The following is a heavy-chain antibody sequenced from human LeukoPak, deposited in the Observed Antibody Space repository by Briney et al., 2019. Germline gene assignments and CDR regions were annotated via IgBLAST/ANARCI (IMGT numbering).Heavy chain of an antibody. CDR3: ARDLAAAGLDY. J-gene: IGHJ4*02. D-gene: IGHD6-13*01. CDR1: EYTFTSYY. Sequence: ASVKVSCKASEYTFTSYYMHWVRQDPGQGLEWMGWINPNSGGTNYAQKFQGRVTMTRDTSISTAYMDLSRLRSDDTAVYYCARDLAAAGLDYWGQGTLVTVSS. CDR2: INPNSGGT. V-gene: IGHV1-2*02.